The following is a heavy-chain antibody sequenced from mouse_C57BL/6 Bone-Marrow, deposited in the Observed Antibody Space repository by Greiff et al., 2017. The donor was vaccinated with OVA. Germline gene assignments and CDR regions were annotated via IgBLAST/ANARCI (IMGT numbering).Heavy chain of an antibody. J-gene: IGHJ2*01. D-gene: IGHD1-1*01. V-gene: IGHV1-81*01. CDR1: GYTFTSYG. CDR3: ARPPYYGSSDGY. Sequence: QVQLKQSGAELARPGASVKLSCKASGYTFTSYGISWVKQRTGQGLEWIGEIYPRSGNTYYTEKFKGKATLTADKSSSTAYMELRSLTSEDSAVYFCARPPYYGSSDGYWGQGTTLTVSS. CDR2: IYPRSGNT.